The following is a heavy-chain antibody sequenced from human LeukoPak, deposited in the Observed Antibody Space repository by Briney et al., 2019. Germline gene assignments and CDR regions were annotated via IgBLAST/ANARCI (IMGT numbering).Heavy chain of an antibody. CDR1: GGSISSYY. CDR2: IYYSGST. J-gene: IGHJ4*02. D-gene: IGHD3-10*01. V-gene: IGHV4-59*08. Sequence: SETLSLTCTVSGGSISSYYWSWIRQPPGKGLEWIGYIYYSGSTNYNPSLKSRVTISVDTSKNQFSLKLSSVTAADTAVYYCARRSYGSGSYYLDYWGQGTLVTVFS. CDR3: ARRSYGSGSYYLDY.